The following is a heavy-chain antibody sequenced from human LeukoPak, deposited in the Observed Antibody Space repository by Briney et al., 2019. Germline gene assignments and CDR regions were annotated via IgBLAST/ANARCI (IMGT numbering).Heavy chain of an antibody. D-gene: IGHD2-2*01. Sequence: SGGSLRLSCATSGFTFNNNAMSWVRQAPGKRLEWVSAINGGGDATEYADSVEGRFTISRDNSKNTLYLQMNSLRPQDTAVYYCAWCTASCYANAFNVWGQGTLLTVSS. CDR3: AWCTASCYANAFNV. CDR1: GFTFNNNA. V-gene: IGHV3-23*01. J-gene: IGHJ3*01. CDR2: INGGGDAT.